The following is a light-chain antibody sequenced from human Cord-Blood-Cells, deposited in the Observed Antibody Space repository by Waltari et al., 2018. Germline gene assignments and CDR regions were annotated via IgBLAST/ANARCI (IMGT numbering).Light chain of an antibody. CDR2: DTS. CDR1: TGAVTSGHY. Sequence: QAVVTQEPSLTVSPGGTVTLTCGSSTGAVTSGHYPYWFQQKPGQAPRTLCYDTSNKHSWTPARFSGSLLGGKAALTLSGAQPEDEAEYYCLLSYSGAWVFGGGTKLTVL. J-gene: IGLJ3*02. V-gene: IGLV7-46*01. CDR3: LLSYSGAWV.